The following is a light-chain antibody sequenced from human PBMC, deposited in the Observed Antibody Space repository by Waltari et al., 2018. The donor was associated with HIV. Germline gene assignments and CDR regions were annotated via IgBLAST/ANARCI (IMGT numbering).Light chain of an antibody. CDR2: WAS. Sequence: DIVMTQSPDSLAVSLDERATINCKSSQSILFSSNNKDYLPWNQQKPRQPPKLLIYWASTRESGVPDRFSGSGSGTEFILTISSLQSEDEAVYYCQTWGPGIGVFGRGT. CDR3: QTWGPGIGV. CDR1: QSILFSSNNKDY. V-gene: IGKV4-1*01. J-gene: IGKJ4*02.